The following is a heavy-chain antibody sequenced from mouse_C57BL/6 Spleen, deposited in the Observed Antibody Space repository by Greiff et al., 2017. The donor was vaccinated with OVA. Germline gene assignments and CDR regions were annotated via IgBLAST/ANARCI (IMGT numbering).Heavy chain of an antibody. V-gene: IGHV1-50*01. J-gene: IGHJ1*03. Sequence: QVQLQQPGAELVKPGASVKLSCKASGYTFTSYWMQWVKQRPGQGLEWIGEIDPSDSYTNYNQKFKGKATLTVDTSSSTAYMQLSSLTSEDSAVYYCARGLPQGVWGTGTTVTVSS. CDR3: ARGLPQGV. D-gene: IGHD3-1*01. CDR1: GYTFTSYW. CDR2: IDPSDSYT.